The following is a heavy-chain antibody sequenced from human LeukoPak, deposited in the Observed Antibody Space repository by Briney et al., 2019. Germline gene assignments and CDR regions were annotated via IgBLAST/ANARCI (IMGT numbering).Heavy chain of an antibody. CDR3: ARDRSSWYLDGSYSRGASDI. Sequence: SETLSLTCTVSGGSISSHYWSWIRQPPGKGLEWIGYIYYSGSTNYNPSLKSRVTISVDTSKNQFSLKLSSVTAADTAVYYCARDRSSWYLDGSYSRGASDIWGQGPMVTVSS. CDR2: IYYSGST. CDR1: GGSISSHY. V-gene: IGHV4-59*11. D-gene: IGHD6-13*01. J-gene: IGHJ3*02.